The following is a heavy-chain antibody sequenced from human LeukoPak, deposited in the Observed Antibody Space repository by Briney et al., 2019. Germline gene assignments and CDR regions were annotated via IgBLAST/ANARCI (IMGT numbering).Heavy chain of an antibody. J-gene: IGHJ4*02. CDR1: GGSISNYY. V-gene: IGHV4-59*01. CDR3: ARAGPRRDGYNADY. Sequence: PSETLSLTCTVSGGSISNYYRSWIRQPPGKGLEWIGFILSSGSTYYNPSLKSRVTISADTSNNQFSLKLNSVTAADTAVYYCARAGPRRDGYNADYWGQGTLVTVSS. CDR2: ILSSGST. D-gene: IGHD5-24*01.